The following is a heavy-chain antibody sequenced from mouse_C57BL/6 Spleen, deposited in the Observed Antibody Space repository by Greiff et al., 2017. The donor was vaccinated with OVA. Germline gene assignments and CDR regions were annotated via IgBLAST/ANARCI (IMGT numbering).Heavy chain of an antibody. D-gene: IGHD1-1*01. CDR1: GYAFTSYW. CDR3: GGSDYGRTFDY. V-gene: IGHV1-80*01. Sequence: VKLQQSGAELVKPGASVKISCKASGYAFTSYWMNWVKQRPGQGLEWIGLIHPGDGDTNYNEKFKGKATLTVDKSSSTAYMQLSSLTSEDSAVYYCGGSDYGRTFDYWGQGTTLTVSS. CDR2: IHPGDGDT. J-gene: IGHJ2*01.